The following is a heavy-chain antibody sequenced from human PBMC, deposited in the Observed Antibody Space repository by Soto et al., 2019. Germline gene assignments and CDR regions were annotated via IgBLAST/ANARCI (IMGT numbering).Heavy chain of an antibody. CDR3: ARHAIYCGGDCYYYYYGMDV. V-gene: IGHV4-39*01. CDR1: GGSISSSSYY. CDR2: IYYSGST. J-gene: IGHJ6*02. Sequence: QLQLQESGPGLVKPSETLSLTCTVSGGSISSSSYYWGWIRQPPGKGLEWIGSIYYSGSTYYNPSLKSRGTISVDTSKNQFSLKLSSVTAADTAVYYCARHAIYCGGDCYYYYYGMDVWGQGTTVTVSS. D-gene: IGHD2-21*02.